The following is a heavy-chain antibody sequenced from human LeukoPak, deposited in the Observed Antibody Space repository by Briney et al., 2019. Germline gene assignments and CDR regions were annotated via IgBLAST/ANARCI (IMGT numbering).Heavy chain of an antibody. J-gene: IGHJ4*02. Sequence: ASETLSLTCAVYGGSFSGYYWSWIRQPPGKGLEWIGEINHSGSTNYNPSLKSRVTISVDTSKNQFSLKLSSVTAADTAVYYCARRGTDETYCSSTSCSQAFDYWGQGTLVTVSS. CDR1: GGSFSGYY. CDR3: ARRGTDETYCSSTSCSQAFDY. V-gene: IGHV4-34*01. CDR2: INHSGST. D-gene: IGHD2-2*01.